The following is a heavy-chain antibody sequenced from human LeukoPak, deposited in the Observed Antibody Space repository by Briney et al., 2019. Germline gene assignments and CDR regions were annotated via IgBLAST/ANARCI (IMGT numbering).Heavy chain of an antibody. CDR3: AFRPLGDCSSSTCYAFDY. D-gene: IGHD2-2*01. J-gene: IGHJ4*02. CDR2: ISSSGSTT. Sequence: TGGSLRLSCAVSGFTFSYYSMNWVRQAPGKGLEWVSYISSSGSTTYYAVSVKGRFTVSRDNAKNSLYLQMNSLRDEDTAVYYCAFRPLGDCSSSTCYAFDYWGRGTLVTVSS. CDR1: GFTFSYYS. V-gene: IGHV3-48*02.